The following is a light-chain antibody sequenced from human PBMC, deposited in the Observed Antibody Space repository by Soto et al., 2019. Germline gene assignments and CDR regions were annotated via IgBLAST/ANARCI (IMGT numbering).Light chain of an antibody. Sequence: QSALTQPASVSGSPGQSITISCTGTSSDVGRYNYVSLYQQYPGRAPKLIIYEVTNRPSGVSDRFSGSKSGNVASLTISGLQAADEADYYCGSYTSAYVRIFGTGTKVTVL. J-gene: IGLJ1*01. CDR3: GSYTSAYVRI. V-gene: IGLV2-14*01. CDR2: EVT. CDR1: SSDVGRYNY.